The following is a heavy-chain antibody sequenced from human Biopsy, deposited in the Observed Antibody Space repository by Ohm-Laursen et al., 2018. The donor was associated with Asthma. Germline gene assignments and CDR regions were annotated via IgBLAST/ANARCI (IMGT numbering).Heavy chain of an antibody. Sequence: SETLSLTCSLSSGSGGYMRSGNYYWGWIRQPPGKGLGWIGSIYYSGTTYYNPSLESRVTVSADTSKNQFSLKLTSVTAADTAVYYCVRGSSSWHHGPFHYYYGLDVWGQGTTATVSS. CDR2: IYYSGTT. V-gene: IGHV4-39*01. CDR3: VRGSSSWHHGPFHYYYGLDV. J-gene: IGHJ6*02. D-gene: IGHD6-13*01. CDR1: SGSGGYMRSGNYY.